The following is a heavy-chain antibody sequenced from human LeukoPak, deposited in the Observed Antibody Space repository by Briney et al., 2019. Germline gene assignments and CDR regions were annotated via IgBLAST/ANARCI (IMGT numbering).Heavy chain of an antibody. J-gene: IGHJ5*02. CDR3: GRPNPDSSGYYGSFDP. V-gene: IGHV4-39*01. Sequence: PSETLSRNCSVSGGSISSSSDYWGWVRQPPGKGLEWIVGIYHSDTTYYIPPLKRRVSISVYTSKNQFSRKLNSVTAADTAVYSCGRPNPDSSGYYGSFDPWGQGILVTVSS. CDR1: GGSISSSSDY. CDR2: IYHSDTT. D-gene: IGHD3-22*01.